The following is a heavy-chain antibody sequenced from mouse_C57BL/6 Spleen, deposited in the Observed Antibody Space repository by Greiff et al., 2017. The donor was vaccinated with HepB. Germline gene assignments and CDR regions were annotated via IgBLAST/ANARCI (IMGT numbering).Heavy chain of an antibody. CDR2: ISSGGSYT. CDR1: GFTFSSYG. Sequence: DVMLVESGGDLVKPGGSLKLSCAASGFTFSSYGMSWVRQTPDKRLEWVATISSGGSYTYYPDSVKGRFTISRDNAKNTLYLQMSSLKSEDTAMYYCARQTTVVATGAMDYWGQGTSVTVSS. CDR3: ARQTTVVATGAMDY. V-gene: IGHV5-6*02. D-gene: IGHD1-1*01. J-gene: IGHJ4*01.